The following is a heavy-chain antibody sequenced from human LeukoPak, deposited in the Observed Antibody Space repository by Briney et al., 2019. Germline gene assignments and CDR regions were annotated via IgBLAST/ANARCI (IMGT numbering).Heavy chain of an antibody. CDR1: GYTFTGYY. Sequence: ASVKVSCKASGYTFTGYYMHWVRQPPGQGLEWMGWINPNSGGTNYAQKFQGRVTMTRDTSIRTAYMELSRLRSDDTAVYYCARDSSGWFIDYWGQGTLVTVSS. V-gene: IGHV1-2*02. D-gene: IGHD6-19*01. J-gene: IGHJ4*02. CDR2: INPNSGGT. CDR3: ARDSSGWFIDY.